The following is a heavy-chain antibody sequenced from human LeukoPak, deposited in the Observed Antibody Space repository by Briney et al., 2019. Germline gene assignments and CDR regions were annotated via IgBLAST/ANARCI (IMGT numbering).Heavy chain of an antibody. CDR2: ISYDGSNK. Sequence: GGSLRLSCAASGFTFSSYGMHWVRQAPGKGLEWVAVISYDGSNKYYADSVKGRFTISRDNSKNTLYLQMNSLRAEDTAVYYCARGVYYYDSSGPGDYWGQGTLVTVSS. J-gene: IGHJ4*02. CDR1: GFTFSSYG. D-gene: IGHD3-22*01. CDR3: ARGVYYYDSSGPGDY. V-gene: IGHV3-30*03.